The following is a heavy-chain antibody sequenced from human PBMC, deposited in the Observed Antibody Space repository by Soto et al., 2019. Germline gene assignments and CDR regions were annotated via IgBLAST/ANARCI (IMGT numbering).Heavy chain of an antibody. CDR2: ISYDGSNK. CDR1: GFTFSSYG. J-gene: IGHJ4*02. CDR3: AKSRQRVVVPAAMDY. V-gene: IGHV3-30*18. D-gene: IGHD2-2*01. Sequence: QVQLVESGGGVVQPGRSLRLSCAASGFTFSSYGMHWVRQAPGKGLEWVAVISYDGSNKYYADSVKGRFTISRDNSKNTLYLQMNRLRAEDTAVYYCAKSRQRVVVPAAMDYWGQGTLITVSS.